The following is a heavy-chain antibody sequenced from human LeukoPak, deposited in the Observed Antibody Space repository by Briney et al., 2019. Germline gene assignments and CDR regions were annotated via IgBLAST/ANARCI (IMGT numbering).Heavy chain of an antibody. D-gene: IGHD1-7*01. CDR2: ISSSGSTI. V-gene: IGHV3-48*03. Sequence: GGSLRLSCAASGFTFSSYEMNWVRQAPGKGLEWVSYISSSGSTIYYADSVKGRFTISRDNAKNSLYLQMNSLRAEDTAVYYCAKGRRAPLVGTITKSWIDYWGQGTLVTVSS. CDR1: GFTFSSYE. J-gene: IGHJ4*02. CDR3: AKGRRAPLVGTITKSWIDY.